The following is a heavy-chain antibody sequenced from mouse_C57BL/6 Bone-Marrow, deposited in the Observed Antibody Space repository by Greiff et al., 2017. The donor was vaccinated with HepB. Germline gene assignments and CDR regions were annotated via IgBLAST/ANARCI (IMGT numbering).Heavy chain of an antibody. CDR2: IYPRSGNT. CDR3: ARSGGDYDRFAY. Sequence: VKVVESGAELARPGASVKLSCKASGYTFTSYGISWVKQRTGQGLEWIGEIYPRSGNTYYNEKFKGKATLTADKSSSTAYMELRSLTSEDSAVYFCARSGGDYDRFAYWGQGTLVTVSA. D-gene: IGHD2-4*01. CDR1: GYTFTSYG. J-gene: IGHJ3*01. V-gene: IGHV1-81*01.